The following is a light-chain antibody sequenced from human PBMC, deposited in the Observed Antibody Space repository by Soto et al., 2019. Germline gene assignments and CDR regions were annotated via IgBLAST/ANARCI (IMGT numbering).Light chain of an antibody. CDR1: QSISSW. Sequence: DIQMTQSPSTLSASVGDRVTITCRASQSISSWLAWYQQKPGKAPKLLIYTASSLESGVPSRFSGSGSGTEFTLTISSLQPDDFATYYCQQYNSSPVTFGQGTKLEIK. CDR2: TAS. CDR3: QQYNSSPVT. V-gene: IGKV1-5*03. J-gene: IGKJ2*01.